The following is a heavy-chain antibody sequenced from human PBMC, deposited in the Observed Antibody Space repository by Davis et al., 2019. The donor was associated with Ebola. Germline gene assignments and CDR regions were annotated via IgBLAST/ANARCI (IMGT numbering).Heavy chain of an antibody. J-gene: IGHJ5*02. CDR3: TTGLGYSKS. V-gene: IGHV3-21*03. CDR2: ISSRSNYI. CDR1: GFTFSSYT. D-gene: IGHD6-13*01. Sequence: GESLKISCAASGFTFSSYTMNWVRQAPGKGLEWVSSISSRSNYIYYADSVKGRFTISRDNANNSLYLQMNSLKTEDTAVYYCTTGLGYSKSWGQGTLVTVSS.